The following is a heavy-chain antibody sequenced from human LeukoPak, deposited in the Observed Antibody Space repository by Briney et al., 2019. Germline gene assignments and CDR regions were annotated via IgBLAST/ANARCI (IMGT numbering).Heavy chain of an antibody. Sequence: GGSLRLSCAASGFTFSSYWMSWVRQAPGKGLEWVANIKQDGSEKYCVDSLKGRFTISRDNAKNSLYLQMNSLRAEDTAVYYCAREGYYYDSSGYYYPYFDYWGQGTLVTVSS. J-gene: IGHJ4*02. CDR3: AREGYYYDSSGYYYPYFDY. V-gene: IGHV3-7*01. CDR1: GFTFSSYW. D-gene: IGHD3-22*01. CDR2: IKQDGSEK.